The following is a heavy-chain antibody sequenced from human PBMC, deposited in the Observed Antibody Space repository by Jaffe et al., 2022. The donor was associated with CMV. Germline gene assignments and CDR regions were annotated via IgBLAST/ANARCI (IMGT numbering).Heavy chain of an antibody. Sequence: VQLQESGPGLVKPSETLSLTCTVSGDSVDSGFYYWNWIRQPPGKGLEWIAYIYSNGGTNYNPSLKSRVTISLDTSKNQFSLRLTSVTAADTAVYYCASTYSGYEYFQHWGQGALVTVSS. J-gene: IGHJ1*01. V-gene: IGHV4-61*01. D-gene: IGHD5-12*01. CDR1: GDSVDSGFYY. CDR2: IYSNGGT. CDR3: ASTYSGYEYFQH.